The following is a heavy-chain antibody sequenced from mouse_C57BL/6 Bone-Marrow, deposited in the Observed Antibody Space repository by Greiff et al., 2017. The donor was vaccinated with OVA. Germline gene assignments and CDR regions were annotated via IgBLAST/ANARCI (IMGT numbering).Heavy chain of an antibody. J-gene: IGHJ2*01. CDR3: ARNDALYYDYSYYFDY. CDR2: IWTGGGT. D-gene: IGHD2-4*01. V-gene: IGHV2-9-1*01. Sequence: QVQLKESGPGLVAPSQSLSITCTVSGFSLTSYAISWVRQPPGKGLEWLGVIWTGGGTNYNSALKSRLSISKDNSKSQVFLKMNSLQTDDTARYYCARNDALYYDYSYYFDYWGQGTTLTVSS. CDR1: GFSLTSYA.